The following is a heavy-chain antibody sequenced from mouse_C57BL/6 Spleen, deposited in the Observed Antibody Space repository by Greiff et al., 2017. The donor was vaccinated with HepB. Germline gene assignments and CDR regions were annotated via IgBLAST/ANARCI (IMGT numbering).Heavy chain of an antibody. CDR1: GFTFSSYA. J-gene: IGHJ3*01. CDR3: AREAAQAPLFAY. Sequence: EVQVVESGGGLVKPGGSLKLSCAASGFTFSSYAMSWVRQTPEKRLEWVATISDGGSYTYYPDNVKGRFTISRDNAKNNLYLQMSHLKSEDTAMYYCAREAAQAPLFAYWGQGTLVTVSA. V-gene: IGHV5-4*01. D-gene: IGHD3-2*02. CDR2: ISDGGSYT.